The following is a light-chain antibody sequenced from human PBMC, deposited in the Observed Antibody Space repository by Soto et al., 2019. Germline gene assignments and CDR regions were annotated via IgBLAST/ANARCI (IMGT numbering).Light chain of an antibody. CDR2: GAS. CDR3: QHYETAPPSYT. CDR1: QSLTSSY. Sequence: EIVLTQSPGTLSLSPGERATLSCRASQSLTSSYLAWYQQKSGQAPRLLIFGASSRATGIPDRFSGTGSGTDFTLTISRLEPEDVAVYYCQHYETAPPSYTFGQGTKLEIK. J-gene: IGKJ2*01. V-gene: IGKV3-20*01.